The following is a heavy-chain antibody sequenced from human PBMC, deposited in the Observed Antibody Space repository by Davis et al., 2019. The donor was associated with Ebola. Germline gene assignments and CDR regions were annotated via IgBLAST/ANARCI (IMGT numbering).Heavy chain of an antibody. CDR2: ISPDGSDK. Sequence: GGSLRLSCAASGFTFSSHSMNWVRQAPGKVMEWVAVISPDGSDKNYADSGKGRFTISRDNSKNTLYLQMNSLRAEDTAVYYCARAGLRMDYWGQGTLVTVSS. V-gene: IGHV3-30*03. J-gene: IGHJ4*02. D-gene: IGHD4-17*01. CDR1: GFTFSSHS. CDR3: ARAGLRMDY.